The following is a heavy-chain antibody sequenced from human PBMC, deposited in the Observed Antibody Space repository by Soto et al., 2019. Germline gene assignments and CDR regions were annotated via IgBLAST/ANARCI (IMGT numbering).Heavy chain of an antibody. CDR3: ARDEGGGYSYGSGSDGMDV. Sequence: GGSLRLSCAASGFTFSSYSMSWVRQAPGKGLEWVSYISSSSSTIYYADSVKGRFTISRDNAKNSLYLQMNSLGDEDTAVYYWARDEGGGYSYGSGSDGMDVWGQGTTVTVSS. V-gene: IGHV3-48*02. D-gene: IGHD5-18*01. J-gene: IGHJ6*02. CDR2: ISSSSSTI. CDR1: GFTFSSYS.